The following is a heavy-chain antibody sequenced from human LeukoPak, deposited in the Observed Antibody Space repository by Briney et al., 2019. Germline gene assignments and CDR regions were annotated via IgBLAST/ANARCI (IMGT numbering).Heavy chain of an antibody. V-gene: IGHV4-59*08. Sequence: PSETLSLTCTVSGGSIRRYYWSWIRPPPGKGLEWIGYIYYSGSTNYNPSLKSRITISVDTSKNHFSLKLSSVTAADTAVYYCARANYYDSSGYYYNAFDIWGQGTMVTVSS. CDR1: GGSIRRYY. J-gene: IGHJ3*02. D-gene: IGHD3-22*01. CDR2: IYYSGST. CDR3: ARANYYDSSGYYYNAFDI.